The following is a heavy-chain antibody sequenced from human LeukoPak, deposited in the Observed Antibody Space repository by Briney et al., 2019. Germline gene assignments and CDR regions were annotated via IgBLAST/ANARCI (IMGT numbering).Heavy chain of an antibody. CDR1: GFTVSSNY. Sequence: GGSLRLSCAASGFTVSSNYMSWVRQAPGKGLEWVAISSYDGRNEYYADSVKGRFTISRDNSKKALYLQMSSLRPEDTAVYYCAKDDAVWSEGFYWGQGTLVTVSP. CDR3: AKDDAVWSEGFY. D-gene: IGHD3-3*01. V-gene: IGHV3-30*18. J-gene: IGHJ4*02. CDR2: SSYDGRNE.